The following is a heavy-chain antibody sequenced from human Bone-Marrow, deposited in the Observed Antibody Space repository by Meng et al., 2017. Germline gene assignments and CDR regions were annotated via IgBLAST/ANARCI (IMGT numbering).Heavy chain of an antibody. CDR1: VGSFCDYY. D-gene: IGHD4-11*01. CDR2: INHIGST. V-gene: IGHV4-34*01. Sequence: QVQLLRGAGGLVRPSETLSRPCGVAVGSFCDYYWSWSRQPPGKGVEGSVEINHIGSTNYNPSLEGRATISVDTSHYNLSLKLSSVTAADSAVYYCARGPTTMAHDFDYWGQGTLVTVSS. CDR3: ARGPTTMAHDFDY. J-gene: IGHJ4*02.